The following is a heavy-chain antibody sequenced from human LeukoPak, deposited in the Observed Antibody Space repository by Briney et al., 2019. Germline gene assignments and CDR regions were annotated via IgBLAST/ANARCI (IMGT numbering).Heavy chain of an antibody. CDR2: ISYDGSNK. CDR3: ARDRPMIVVADAFDI. D-gene: IGHD3-22*01. J-gene: IGHJ3*02. V-gene: IGHV3-30*04. Sequence: PGGSLRLSCAASEFTFSTYVMHWVRQAPGKGLEWVAVISYDGSNKYYADSVKGRFTISRDNSKNTLYLQMNSLRAEDTAVYYCARDRPMIVVADAFDIWGQGTMVTVSS. CDR1: EFTFSTYV.